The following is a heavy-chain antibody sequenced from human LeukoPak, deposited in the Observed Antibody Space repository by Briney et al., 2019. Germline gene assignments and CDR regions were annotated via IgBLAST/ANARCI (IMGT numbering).Heavy chain of an antibody. CDR2: IYYSGST. D-gene: IGHD1-26*01. J-gene: IGHJ4*02. CDR3: ARDVGASNFDS. V-gene: IGHV4-59*12. Sequence: SETLSLTCTVSGGSISSYYWSWIRQPPGKGLEWIGYIYYSGSTNYNPSLKSRVTISVDTSKNQFFLKLRSVTAADTAVYYCARDVGASNFDSWGQGVQVTVSS. CDR1: GGSISSYY.